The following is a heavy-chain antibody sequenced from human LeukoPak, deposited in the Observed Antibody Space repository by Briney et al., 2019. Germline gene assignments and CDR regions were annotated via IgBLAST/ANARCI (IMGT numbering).Heavy chain of an antibody. V-gene: IGHV3-7*05. CDR2: IKQDGSVE. J-gene: IGHJ4*02. Sequence: GGSLRLSCAASGFTFSSYWMSWVRQAPGKGLEWVASIKQDGSVEYYVASVKGRLTISRDNAKESLYLQMNSLRAEDTAVYYCARIGYSSSSFDFWGQGTLVTVSS. D-gene: IGHD6-6*01. CDR1: GFTFSSYW. CDR3: ARIGYSSSSFDF.